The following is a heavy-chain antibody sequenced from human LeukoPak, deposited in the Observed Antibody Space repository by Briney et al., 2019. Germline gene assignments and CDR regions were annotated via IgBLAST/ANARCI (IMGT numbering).Heavy chain of an antibody. D-gene: IGHD3-3*01. Sequence: GGSLRPSCAASGFTFSSYAMSWVRQAPGKGLEWVSAISGSGGSTYYADSVKGRFTISRDNSKNTLYLQMNSLRAEDTAVYYCAKDSRGWDFRGLDYYYYYMDVWGKGTTVTVSS. CDR2: ISGSGGST. V-gene: IGHV3-23*01. CDR1: GFTFSSYA. CDR3: AKDSRGWDFRGLDYYYYYMDV. J-gene: IGHJ6*03.